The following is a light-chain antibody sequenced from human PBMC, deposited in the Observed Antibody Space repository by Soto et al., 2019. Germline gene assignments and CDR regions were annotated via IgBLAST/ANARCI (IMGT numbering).Light chain of an antibody. CDR2: DAS. J-gene: IGKJ4*01. Sequence: EIVLTQSPATLSLSPGERATLSCRASQSVSSYLAWYQQKPGQAPRLLIYDASNRATGIPARFSGSGSGTDFTLTISSLEPEDFAVYSCQQRSNWPPITFGGGTKVDIK. CDR3: QQRSNWPPIT. CDR1: QSVSSY. V-gene: IGKV3-11*01.